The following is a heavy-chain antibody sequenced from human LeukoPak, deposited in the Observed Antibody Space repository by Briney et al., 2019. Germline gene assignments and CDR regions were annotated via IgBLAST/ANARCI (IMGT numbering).Heavy chain of an antibody. V-gene: IGHV1-3*01. CDR2: INAGNGNT. D-gene: IGHD3-10*01. CDR3: ARAGVWFGELSPTSPYNWFDP. Sequence: GASVKVSCKASGYTFTSYAMHWVRQAPGQRLEWMGWINAGNGNTKYSQKFQGRVTITRDTSASTAYMELSSLRSEDTAVYYCARAGVWFGELSPTSPYNWFDPWGQGTLVTVSS. J-gene: IGHJ5*02. CDR1: GYTFTSYA.